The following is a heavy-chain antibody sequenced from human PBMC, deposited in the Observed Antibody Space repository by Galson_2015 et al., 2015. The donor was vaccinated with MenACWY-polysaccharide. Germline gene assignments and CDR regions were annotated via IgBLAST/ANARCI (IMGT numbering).Heavy chain of an antibody. D-gene: IGHD2-15*01. J-gene: IGHJ5*02. CDR1: GFSFNTYW. V-gene: IGHV3-74*01. CDR2: INADGSAT. CDR3: TKAGAKYCSGSSCYFNWFDP. Sequence: SLRLSCAASGFSFNTYWMHWVRHAPGKGLVWVSRINADGSATGYADSVRGRFTISRDNAKSTLYLEMNSLRAEDTAVYYCTKAGAKYCSGSSCYFNWFDPWGQGTLVTVSS.